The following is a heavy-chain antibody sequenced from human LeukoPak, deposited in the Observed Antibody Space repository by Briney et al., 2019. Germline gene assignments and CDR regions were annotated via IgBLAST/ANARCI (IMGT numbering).Heavy chain of an antibody. CDR1: GYTFTSYG. Sequence: ASVKVSCKASGYTFTSYGISWVRQAPGQGLEWMGWISAYNGNTNYAQKLQGRVTMTTDTPTSTAYMELRSLRSDDTAVYYCARSDSSGPFDAFDIWGQGTMVTVSS. CDR3: ARSDSSGPFDAFDI. V-gene: IGHV1-18*01. D-gene: IGHD3-22*01. J-gene: IGHJ3*02. CDR2: ISAYNGNT.